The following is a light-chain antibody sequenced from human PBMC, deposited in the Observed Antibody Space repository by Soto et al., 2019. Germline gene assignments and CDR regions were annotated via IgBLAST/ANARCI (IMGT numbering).Light chain of an antibody. Sequence: DIVLTQSPGTLSLSPGQRATLSGRASQSVRSGFLAWYQQRRGQAPRLLIYDTSTRATGIPDRFSGSGSGTDFTLTISRLEPEDFAVYYCQQYGSTPLFGPGTKVDIK. CDR3: QQYGSTPL. V-gene: IGKV3-20*01. CDR1: QSVRSGF. CDR2: DTS. J-gene: IGKJ3*01.